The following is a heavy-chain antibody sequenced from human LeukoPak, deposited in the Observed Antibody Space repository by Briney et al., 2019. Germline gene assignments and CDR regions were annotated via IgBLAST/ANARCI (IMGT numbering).Heavy chain of an antibody. V-gene: IGHV3-30*02. Sequence: GGSLRLSCAASGFTFSSYGMHWVRQAPGKGLEWVAFIRYDGSNKYYADSVKGRFTISRDNSKNTLYLQMNSLRAEDTAVYYCAKPLLYSPPKYYFDYWGQGTLVTVSS. J-gene: IGHJ4*02. CDR1: GFTFSSYG. CDR2: IRYDGSNK. CDR3: AKPLLYSPPKYYFDY. D-gene: IGHD6-13*01.